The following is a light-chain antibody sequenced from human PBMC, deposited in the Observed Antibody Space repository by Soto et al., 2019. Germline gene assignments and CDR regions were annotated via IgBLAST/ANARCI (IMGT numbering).Light chain of an antibody. CDR3: QQYNNWPPRYT. CDR1: QSVSSN. J-gene: IGKJ2*01. Sequence: EIVMTQSPATLSVSPGERATLSCRASQSVSSNLAWYQQKPGQATRLLIYGASTRTTGIPVRCSGSGSGTEFTLTISSLQSEDFAVYYCQQYNNWPPRYTFGQGTKLEIK. V-gene: IGKV3-15*01. CDR2: GAS.